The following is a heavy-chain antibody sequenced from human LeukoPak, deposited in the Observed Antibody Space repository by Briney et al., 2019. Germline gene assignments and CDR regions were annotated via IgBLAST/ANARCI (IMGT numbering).Heavy chain of an antibody. D-gene: IGHD2-15*01. CDR3: ARHRCSGGSCYPMNWFDP. V-gene: IGHV4-34*01. CDR2: INHSGST. J-gene: IGHJ5*02. CDR1: GGSFSGYY. Sequence: ASETLSLTCAVYGGSFSGYYWSWIRQPPGKGLEWIGEINHSGSTNYNPSLKSRVTISVDTSKNQFSLKLSSVAAADTAVYYCARHRCSGGSCYPMNWFDPWGQGTLVTVSS.